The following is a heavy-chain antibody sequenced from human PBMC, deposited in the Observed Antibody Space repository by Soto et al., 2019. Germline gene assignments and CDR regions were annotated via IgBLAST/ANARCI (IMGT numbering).Heavy chain of an antibody. D-gene: IGHD2-2*01. Sequence: SETLSLTCTVSGGSISSYYWNWIRQPPGKGLEWIGSIYNSGSTNYNSSLKSRITISVETSKNQFTLRLSSVTTADTAVYYCARDLVPAAMPNYYYYMDVWGKGTTVTVSS. J-gene: IGHJ6*03. CDR1: GGSISSYY. V-gene: IGHV4-59*01. CDR2: IYNSGST. CDR3: ARDLVPAAMPNYYYYMDV.